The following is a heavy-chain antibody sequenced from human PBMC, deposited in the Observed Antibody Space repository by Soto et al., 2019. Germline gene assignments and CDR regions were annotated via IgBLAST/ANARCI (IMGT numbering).Heavy chain of an antibody. J-gene: IGHJ4*02. CDR2: IYNSGST. D-gene: IGHD3-22*01. CDR1: GASISSGSYY. CDR3: ARGGYYDSSGYYRDY. Sequence: SETLSLTCTVSGASISSGSYYWSWIRQLPGKGLEWIGCIYNSGSTYYNPSLKSRVTISVDTSKNQFSLKLSSVTAADTAVYYCARGGYYDSSGYYRDYWGQGTLVTVSS. V-gene: IGHV4-39*07.